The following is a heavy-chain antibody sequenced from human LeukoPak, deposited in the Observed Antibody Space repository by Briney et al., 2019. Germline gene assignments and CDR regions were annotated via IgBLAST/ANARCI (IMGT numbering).Heavy chain of an antibody. V-gene: IGHV3-23*01. CDR2: ITGSGGRT. J-gene: IGHJ6*03. CDR1: GFTFSSYA. Sequence: GGSLRLSCAASGFTFSSYAMNWVRQAPGKGLEWVSAITGSGGRTYYADSVKGRFTISRDNSKNTLYLQMNSLRAEDTAIYYCAKESRGYDILTGKYHRGYYSYYMDVWGKGTTVTVSS. D-gene: IGHD3-9*01. CDR3: AKESRGYDILTGKYHRGYYSYYMDV.